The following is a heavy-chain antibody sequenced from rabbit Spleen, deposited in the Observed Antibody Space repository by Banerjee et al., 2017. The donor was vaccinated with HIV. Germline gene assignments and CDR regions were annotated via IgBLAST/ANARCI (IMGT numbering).Heavy chain of an antibody. Sequence: QSLEESGGGLVQPEGSLTLTCTASGIDFSSYYMCWVRQAPGKGLESIACIYAGSSGFTYFASWAKGRFTISKTSSTTVTLQMTSLTAADTATYFCARDTSSSFSSYGMDLWGQGTLVTVS. CDR3: ARDTSSSFSSYGMDL. D-gene: IGHD1-1*01. CDR1: GIDFSSYY. J-gene: IGHJ6*01. V-gene: IGHV1S40*01. CDR2: IYAGSSGFT.